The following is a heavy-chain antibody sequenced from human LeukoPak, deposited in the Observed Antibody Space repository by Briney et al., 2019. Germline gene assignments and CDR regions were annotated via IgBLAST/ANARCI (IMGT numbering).Heavy chain of an antibody. V-gene: IGHV3-21*01. CDR3: ARDLSELRSAFDI. J-gene: IGHJ3*02. CDR2: ISSSSSYI. Sequence: GGSLRLSCAASGFTFSSYSMNWVRQAPGKGLEWVSSISSSSSYIYYADSVKGRSTISRDNAKNSLYLQMNSLRAEDTAVYYCARDLSELRSAFDIWGQGTMVTVSS. D-gene: IGHD1-7*01. CDR1: GFTFSSYS.